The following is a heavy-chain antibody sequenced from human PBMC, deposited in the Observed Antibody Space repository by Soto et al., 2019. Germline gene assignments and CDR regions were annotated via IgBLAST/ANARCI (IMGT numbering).Heavy chain of an antibody. CDR2: IVPLFRTT. Sequence: QVQLVQSGAEAKKPGSSVKVSCKTSGGTFSSYAISWVRQAPGQGLEWMGGIVPLFRTTNYAQKFQGRITTTADTSTYTVYKERSGLRSGDTAVYYCARGGYSSTWSNLLDRSGLAVWGQGTTGTVSA. CDR3: ARGGYSSTWSNLLDRSGLAV. J-gene: IGHJ6*01. D-gene: IGHD6-13*01. V-gene: IGHV1-69*06. CDR1: GGTFSSYA.